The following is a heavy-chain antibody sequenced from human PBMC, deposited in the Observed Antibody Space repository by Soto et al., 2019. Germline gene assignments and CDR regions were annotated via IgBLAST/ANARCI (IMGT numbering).Heavy chain of an antibody. CDR1: GFTVRSYA. V-gene: IGHV3-64D*06. Sequence: PWGSLRLACSMSGFTVRSYAMHWVRQAPGKGLEYVSSISSSGGPTYYVDSVKGRFTISRDNSRNTLFLQMSSLRPEDTAVYYCVKDRWVDYWGQGTLVTVSS. D-gene: IGHD1-26*01. CDR2: ISSSGGPT. J-gene: IGHJ4*02. CDR3: VKDRWVDY.